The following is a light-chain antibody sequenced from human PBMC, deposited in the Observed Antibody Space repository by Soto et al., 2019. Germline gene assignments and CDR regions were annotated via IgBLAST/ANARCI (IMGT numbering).Light chain of an antibody. CDR1: QSVSSSY. Sequence: EIVLTQAPGTLSLSPGERATLSCRASQSVSSSYLAWYQQKPGQAPRLLIYGASSRATGIPDRFSGSGSGXXXXXXXXXXXXXXFAVYYCQQYGSSLGTXGQXXKVEIX. CDR2: GAS. CDR3: QQYGSSLGT. V-gene: IGKV3-20*01. J-gene: IGKJ1*01.